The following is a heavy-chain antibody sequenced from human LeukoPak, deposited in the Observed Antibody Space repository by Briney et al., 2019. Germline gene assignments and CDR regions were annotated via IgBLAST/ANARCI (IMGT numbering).Heavy chain of an antibody. J-gene: IGHJ4*02. Sequence: SETLSLTCTVSGDSISSTTSYWGWIRQPPGKGLEWIGNIYYTGRTYDNPSLKSRVTISVDTSKNQVSLILTSVTAADTAVYYCARVPSDDDFWSGHLPYFDYWGQGNLVTVSS. D-gene: IGHD3-3*01. V-gene: IGHV4-39*07. CDR2: IYYTGRT. CDR3: ARVPSDDDFWSGHLPYFDY. CDR1: GDSISSTTSY.